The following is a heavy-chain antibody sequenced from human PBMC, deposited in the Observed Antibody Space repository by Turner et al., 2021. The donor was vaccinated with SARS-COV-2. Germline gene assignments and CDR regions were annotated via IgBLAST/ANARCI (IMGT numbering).Heavy chain of an antibody. J-gene: IGHJ4*02. Sequence: QVQLVESGGGVVQPGRSPRLPCAVSGFTSSSYAMHWVRQAPGKGLEWVAVISYDGSNKYYADSVKGRFTISRDNSKNTLDLQMNSLRAEGTAVYYCARDLGDEPDYWGQGTLVTVSS. CDR3: ARDLGDEPDY. CDR2: ISYDGSNK. V-gene: IGHV3-30-3*01. D-gene: IGHD2-21*01. CDR1: GFTSSSYA.